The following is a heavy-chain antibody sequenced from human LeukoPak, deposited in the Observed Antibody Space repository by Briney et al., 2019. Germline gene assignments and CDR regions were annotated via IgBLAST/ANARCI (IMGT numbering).Heavy chain of an antibody. CDR2: ISGSGGST. J-gene: IGHJ4*02. Sequence: GGSLRLSCAASGFTFDDYAMHWVRQAPGKGLEWVSAISGSGGSTYYADSVKGRFTISRDNSKNTLYLQMNSLRAEDTAVYYCAKCFAMIVVVPLDYWGQGTLVTVSS. CDR1: GFTFDDYA. CDR3: AKCFAMIVVVPLDY. D-gene: IGHD3-22*01. V-gene: IGHV3-23*01.